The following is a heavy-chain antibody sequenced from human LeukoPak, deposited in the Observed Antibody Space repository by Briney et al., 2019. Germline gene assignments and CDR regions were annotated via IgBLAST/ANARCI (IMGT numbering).Heavy chain of an antibody. CDR1: GFTVSSSY. Sequence: PGGSLRLSCAASGFTVSSSYMSWVRQAPGKGLEWVSVIYSGGSTYYADSVKGRFTISRDNSKNTLYLQMNSLRAEDTAVYYCAAVVAGTYYYYGMDAWGQGTTVTVSS. CDR2: IYSGGST. CDR3: AAVVAGTYYYYGMDA. D-gene: IGHD2-15*01. V-gene: IGHV3-53*01. J-gene: IGHJ6*02.